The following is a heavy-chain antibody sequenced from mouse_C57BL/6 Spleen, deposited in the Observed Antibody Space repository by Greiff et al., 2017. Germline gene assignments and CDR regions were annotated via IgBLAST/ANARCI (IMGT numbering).Heavy chain of an antibody. J-gene: IGHJ2*01. CDR3: TTLYGYDGDY. Sequence: VQLQQSGAELVRPGASVKLSCTASGFNIKDDYMHWVKQRPEQGLEWIGRIDPENGDTEYASKFQGKATITADTSSNTAYLKLSSLTSEDTAVYYCTTLYGYDGDYWGQGTTLTVSS. CDR1: GFNIKDDY. CDR2: IDPENGDT. D-gene: IGHD2-2*01. V-gene: IGHV14-4*01.